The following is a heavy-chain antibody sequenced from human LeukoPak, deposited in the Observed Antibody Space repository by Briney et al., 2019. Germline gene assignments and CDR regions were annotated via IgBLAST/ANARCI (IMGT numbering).Heavy chain of an antibody. V-gene: IGHV3-23*01. CDR2: ISGSGGNT. D-gene: IGHD3-10*01. Sequence: GGSLRLSCAASGFSFSSYAMSWVRQAPGKGLEWVSGISGSGGNTYYADSVKGRFTISRDNSKNTLYLQMNSLRAEDTAIYYCAKRRADYYGSGRGLNYFDYWGQGTLVTVSS. CDR3: AKRRADYYGSGRGLNYFDY. J-gene: IGHJ4*02. CDR1: GFSFSSYA.